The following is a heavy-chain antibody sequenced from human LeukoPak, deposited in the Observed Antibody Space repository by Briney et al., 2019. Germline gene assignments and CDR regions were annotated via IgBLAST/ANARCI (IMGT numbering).Heavy chain of an antibody. Sequence: SETLSLTCTVSGGSISSGDYYWSWIRQPPGKGLEWIGYIYYSGSTYYNPSLKSRVTISVDTSKNQFSLKLSSVTPEDTAVYYCAREVPAAILGGFDYWGQGTLVTVSS. CDR1: GGSISSGDYY. J-gene: IGHJ4*02. CDR2: IYYSGST. CDR3: AREVPAAILGGFDY. V-gene: IGHV4-30-4*01. D-gene: IGHD2-2*01.